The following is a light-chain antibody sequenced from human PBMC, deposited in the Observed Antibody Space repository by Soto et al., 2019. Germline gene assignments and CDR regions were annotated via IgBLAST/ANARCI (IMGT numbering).Light chain of an antibody. CDR1: QSISSW. V-gene: IGKV1-5*03. Sequence: DIQMTQSPSTLSASVGDRVTITCRASQSISSWLAWYQQKPGKAPKLLIYKASSLESGVPSRFSGSGSGTEFTLTISSLQPDDFATYYCQQYNGYSGTFGQGTKLESK. CDR2: KAS. CDR3: QQYNGYSGT. J-gene: IGKJ2*01.